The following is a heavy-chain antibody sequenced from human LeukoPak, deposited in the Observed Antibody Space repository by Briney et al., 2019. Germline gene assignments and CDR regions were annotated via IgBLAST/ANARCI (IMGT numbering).Heavy chain of an antibody. V-gene: IGHV1-8*01. CDR3: ARGGSRSYTSTTLDY. CDR1: GYSFSSHD. D-gene: IGHD2-2*01. CDR2: MNPKSGNT. Sequence: ASVKVSCKASGYSFSSHDINWVRQATGQGLEWMGWMNPKSGNTDHAQKFQGRVTMSRNTSISVAYLELSSLRSEDTAVYYCARGGSRSYTSTTLDYWGQGTLVTVSS. J-gene: IGHJ4*02.